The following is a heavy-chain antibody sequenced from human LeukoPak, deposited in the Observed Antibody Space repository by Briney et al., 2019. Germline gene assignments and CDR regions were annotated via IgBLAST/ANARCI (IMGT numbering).Heavy chain of an antibody. CDR3: ARDRVGSAHYDSSGYYLPTDY. CDR2: INPNSGGT. CDR1: GYTFTGYY. Sequence: ASVKVSCKASGYTFTGYYMHWVRQAPGQGLEWMGWINPNSGGTNYAQKFQGRVTVTRDTSISTAYMELSRLRPDDTAVYYCARDRVGSAHYDSSGYYLPTDYWGQGTLVTVSS. V-gene: IGHV1-2*02. J-gene: IGHJ4*02. D-gene: IGHD3-22*01.